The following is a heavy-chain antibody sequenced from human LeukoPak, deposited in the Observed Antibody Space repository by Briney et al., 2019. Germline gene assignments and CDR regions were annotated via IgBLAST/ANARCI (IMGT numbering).Heavy chain of an antibody. J-gene: IGHJ6*03. CDR3: ARDDYCSSTSCYYYYYMDA. V-gene: IGHV3-7*01. D-gene: IGHD2-2*01. CDR2: IKQDGSEK. CDR1: GFTFSSYW. Sequence: GGSLRLSCAASGFTFSSYWMSWVRQAPGKGLEWVANIKQDGSEKYYVDSVKGRFTISRDNAKNSLYLQMNSLRAEDTAVYYCARDDYCSSTSCYYYYYMDAWGKGTTVTVSS.